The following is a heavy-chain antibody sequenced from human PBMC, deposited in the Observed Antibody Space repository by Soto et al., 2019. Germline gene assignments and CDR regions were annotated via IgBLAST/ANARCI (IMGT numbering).Heavy chain of an antibody. Sequence: GASVKVSCKASGFTSTSSAVQWVRQARGQRLEWIGWIVVGSGNTNYAQKFQERVTITGDMSTSTAYMELSSLRSEDTAVYYCAADLRVSSGWYTHFDYWGQGTLVTVSS. CDR2: IVVGSGNT. D-gene: IGHD6-19*01. CDR3: AADLRVSSGWYTHFDY. J-gene: IGHJ4*02. CDR1: GFTSTSSA. V-gene: IGHV1-58*01.